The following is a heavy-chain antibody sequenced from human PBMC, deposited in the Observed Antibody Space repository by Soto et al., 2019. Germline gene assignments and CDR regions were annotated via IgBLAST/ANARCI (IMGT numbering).Heavy chain of an antibody. CDR3: ALRGSGRRFDY. CDR1: GGSFSGYY. Sequence: SETLSLTCAVYGGSFSGYYWSWIRQPPGKGLEWIGEINHSGSTNYNPSLKSRVTISVDTSKNQFSLKLSSVTAADTAVYYCALRGSGRRFDYWGQGTLVTVSS. CDR2: INHSGST. D-gene: IGHD3-10*01. J-gene: IGHJ4*02. V-gene: IGHV4-34*01.